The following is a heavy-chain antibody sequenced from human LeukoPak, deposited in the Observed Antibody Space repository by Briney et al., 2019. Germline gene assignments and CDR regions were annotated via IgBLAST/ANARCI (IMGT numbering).Heavy chain of an antibody. CDR1: GFTFSSYW. J-gene: IGHJ5*02. CDR3: ARDQTLNTILGRYNWFDP. Sequence: GGSLRLSCAASGFTFSSYWMSWVRQAPGKGLEWVANIKQDGSEKYYVDSVKGRFTISRDNAKNSLYLQMNSLRAEDTAVYYCARDQTLNTILGRYNWFDPWGQGTLVTVSS. V-gene: IGHV3-7*01. CDR2: IKQDGSEK. D-gene: IGHD3-3*01.